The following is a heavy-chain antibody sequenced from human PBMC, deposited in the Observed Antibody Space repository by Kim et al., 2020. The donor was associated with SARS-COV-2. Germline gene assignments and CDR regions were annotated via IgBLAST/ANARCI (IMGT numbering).Heavy chain of an antibody. V-gene: IGHV3-9*01. CDR2: ISWNSGSI. CDR3: AKEGDYYDSSGYYPRGLFDY. Sequence: GGSLRLSCAASGFTFDDYAMHRVQQAPGKGLEWVSGISWNSGSIGYADSVKGRFTISRDNAKNSLYLQMNSLRAEDTALYYCAKEGDYYDSSGYYPRGLFDYWGQGTLVTVSS. D-gene: IGHD3-22*01. CDR1: GFTFDDYA. J-gene: IGHJ4*02.